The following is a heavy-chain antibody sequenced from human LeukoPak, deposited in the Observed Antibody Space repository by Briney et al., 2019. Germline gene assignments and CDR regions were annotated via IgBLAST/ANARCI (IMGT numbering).Heavy chain of an antibody. D-gene: IGHD6-19*01. CDR1: GFTVSSNF. CDR2: ILTAGKT. J-gene: IGHJ4*02. CDR3: AREGYSSGWFRL. Sequence: GGPLRLSCAASGFTVSSNFMSWVRQAPGKGLEWVSVILTAGKTYCADSVKGRFTISRDDSKNMVYLQTNSLRAEDTAVYFCAREGYSSGWFRLWGQGTLVTVSS. V-gene: IGHV3-53*01.